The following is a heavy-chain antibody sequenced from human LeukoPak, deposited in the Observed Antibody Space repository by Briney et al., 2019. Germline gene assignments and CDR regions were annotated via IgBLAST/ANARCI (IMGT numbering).Heavy chain of an antibody. D-gene: IGHD3-22*01. Sequence: GESLKFSCTGSGYSFPSYWIGWGRQTPGKGLEWMGIIYLGDFDNRYSPSFEGQVTISADKSISTAYLQWSSLKASDTAMYYCARRPISDESYYYDSSGYYPDWGQGTLVTVSS. CDR3: ARRPISDESYYYDSSGYYPD. CDR2: IYLGDFDN. V-gene: IGHV5-51*01. CDR1: GYSFPSYW. J-gene: IGHJ4*02.